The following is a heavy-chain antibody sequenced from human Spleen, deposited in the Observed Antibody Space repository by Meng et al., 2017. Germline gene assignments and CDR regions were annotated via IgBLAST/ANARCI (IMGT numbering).Heavy chain of an antibody. V-gene: IGHV3-23*01. CDR2: LSGGGFTT. J-gene: IGHJ4*02. D-gene: IGHD3-10*01. Sequence: GESLKISCAASGFTFSGYRMNWVRQAPGKGLEWVSALSGGGFTTYYADSVKGRFAISRHNSKNTLYLQMNSLRAEDTALYYCAKYSYGLGDYLDYWGQGALVTVSS. CDR3: AKYSYGLGDYLDY. CDR1: GFTFSGYR.